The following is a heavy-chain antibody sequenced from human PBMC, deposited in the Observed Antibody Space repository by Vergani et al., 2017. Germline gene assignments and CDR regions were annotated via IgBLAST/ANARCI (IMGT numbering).Heavy chain of an antibody. CDR2: IQHTARA. Sequence: QVQLQESGPGLVKPSETLSLTCTVSGDRIGATEYYWGWVRQPPGKGLEWIGSIQHTARASYNPSLKRQLTMSVDTSKNQFFLYLRSMTATDTAVYYCARPVRGGAYDVWGQGSLVTVSS. CDR3: ARPVRGGAYDV. CDR1: GDRIGATEYY. D-gene: IGHD3-16*01. V-gene: IGHV4-39*01. J-gene: IGHJ4*02.